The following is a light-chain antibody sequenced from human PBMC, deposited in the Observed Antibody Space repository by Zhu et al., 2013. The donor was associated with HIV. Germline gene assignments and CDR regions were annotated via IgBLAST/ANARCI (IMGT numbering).Light chain of an antibody. CDR3: QQYYTTPRT. CDR2: WAS. Sequence: DIVMTQSPDSLAVSLGETATINCKSSQSVLYSSDNRNYLAWYQQRPGQPPKLLVYWASTRESGVPDRFSGSGSGTHFTLTISSLQAEDVAVYYCQQYYTTPRTFGGGTKVEIK. V-gene: IGKV4-1*01. J-gene: IGKJ4*01. CDR1: QSVLYSSDNRNY.